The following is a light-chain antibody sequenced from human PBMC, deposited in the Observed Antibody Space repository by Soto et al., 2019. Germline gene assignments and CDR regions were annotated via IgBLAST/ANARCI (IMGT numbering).Light chain of an antibody. CDR3: QSYDSRLSGYV. CDR2: ANS. CDR1: SSNIGAGYD. J-gene: IGLJ1*01. Sequence: QSVLTQPPSVSGAPGQRVTISCTGSSSNIGAGYDVHWYQQLPGTAPKLLIYANSNRPSGVPGRFSGSKSGTSASLAITGLQAEDEADYYCQSYDSRLSGYVFGNGTKVTV. V-gene: IGLV1-40*01.